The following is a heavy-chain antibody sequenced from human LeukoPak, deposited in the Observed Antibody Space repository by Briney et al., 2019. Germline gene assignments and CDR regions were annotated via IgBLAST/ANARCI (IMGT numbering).Heavy chain of an antibody. CDR1: GFTFSIHA. Sequence: PGASLRLSCAASGFTFSIHAMDWVRQAPGKGLEWVSGISGSGGSTYYADSVKGRFTISRDNSKNTLFLQMNSLRAEDTAVYYCAKETYSSGWYPYFDYWGQGTLVTVSS. D-gene: IGHD6-19*01. CDR2: ISGSGGST. J-gene: IGHJ4*02. V-gene: IGHV3-23*01. CDR3: AKETYSSGWYPYFDY.